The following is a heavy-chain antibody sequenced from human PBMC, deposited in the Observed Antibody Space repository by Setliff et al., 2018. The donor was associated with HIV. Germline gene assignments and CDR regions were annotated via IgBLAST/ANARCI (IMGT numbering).Heavy chain of an antibody. CDR3: ATGYYYDSKRAFDF. V-gene: IGHV3-33*08. D-gene: IGHD3-22*01. CDR1: GFTFNTNW. CDR2: IWYDGTNK. J-gene: IGHJ3*01. Sequence: GGSLRLSCTASGFTFNTNWMGWVRQAPGKGLEWVALIWYDGTNKYYADSVKGRFTISRDSSKNTLYLQMSSLRAEDTAVYHCATGYYYDSKRAFDFWGQGTMVTVSS.